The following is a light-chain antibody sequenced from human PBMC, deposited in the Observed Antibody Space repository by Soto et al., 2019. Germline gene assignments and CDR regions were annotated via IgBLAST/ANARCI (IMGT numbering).Light chain of an antibody. CDR1: QHINRY. V-gene: IGKV1-16*01. CDR2: DAT. CDR3: QQYERYNPS. J-gene: IGKJ4*01. Sequence: DIQMPQSPSSLSASVGDRVTIICRASQHINRYLAWFQQKPGKAPKSLIYDATSLQSGVPSRFSGSGSGTDFSLTISSLQPEDAATYYCQQYERYNPSFGGGTKLEI.